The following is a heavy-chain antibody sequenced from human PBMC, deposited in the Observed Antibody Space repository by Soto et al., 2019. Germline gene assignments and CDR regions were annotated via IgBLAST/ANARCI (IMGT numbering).Heavy chain of an antibody. D-gene: IGHD2-2*01. J-gene: IGHJ4*02. V-gene: IGHV1-24*01. CDR1: GYTLTELS. Sequence: ASLKVSCKVSGYTLTELSMHWVRQAPGKGLEWMGGFDPEDGETIYAQKFQGRVTMTEDTSTDTAYMELSSLRSEDTAVYYCATDRFNCSSTSCSLNDYWGQGTLVTVSS. CDR3: ATDRFNCSSTSCSLNDY. CDR2: FDPEDGET.